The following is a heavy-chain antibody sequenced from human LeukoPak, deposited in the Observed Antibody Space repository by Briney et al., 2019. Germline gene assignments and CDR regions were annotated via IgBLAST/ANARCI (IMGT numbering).Heavy chain of an antibody. D-gene: IGHD1-1*01. CDR3: AKSEGTGYYFDY. V-gene: IGHV4-31*03. J-gene: IGHJ4*02. CDR2: IYYSGST. CDR1: GGSISSGGYY. Sequence: SQTLSLTCTVSGGSISSGGYYWSWIRQHPGKGLEWIGYIYYSGSTYYNPSLKSRVTISVDTSKNQFSLKLSSVTAADTAVHYCAKSEGTGYYFDYWGQGTLVTVSS.